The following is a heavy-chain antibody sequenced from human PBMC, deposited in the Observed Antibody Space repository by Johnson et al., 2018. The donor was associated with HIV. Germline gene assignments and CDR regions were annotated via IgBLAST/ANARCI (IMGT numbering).Heavy chain of an antibody. D-gene: IGHD5-12*01. J-gene: IGHJ3*02. CDR1: GFTFSSYG. V-gene: IGHV3-30*02. CDR2: IRYDGSNK. CDR3: AKSDSGYDALDI. Sequence: QVQLVESGGGVVQPGGSLRLSCAASGFTFSSYGMHWVRQAPGKGLEWVAFIRYDGSNKHYVDSVKGRFTISRDNSKNTLYLQMNSLLPEDTAVYYCAKSDSGYDALDIWGQGTMVTVSS.